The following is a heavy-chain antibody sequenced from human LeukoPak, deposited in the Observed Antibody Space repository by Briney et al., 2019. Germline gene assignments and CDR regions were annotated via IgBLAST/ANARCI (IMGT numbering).Heavy chain of an antibody. CDR1: GFTFSTYW. J-gene: IGHJ4*02. V-gene: IGHV3-74*01. D-gene: IGHD3-22*01. Sequence: PGGSLRLSCAASGFTFSTYWMHWVRHAPGKGPVWVSRINTDGSSISYADSVEGRFTISRDNGKNTLYLQMNSLRVEDTAVYYCAIDFTPSKYYDNSGYYDYWGQGTLVTVSS. CDR3: AIDFTPSKYYDNSGYYDY. CDR2: INTDGSSI.